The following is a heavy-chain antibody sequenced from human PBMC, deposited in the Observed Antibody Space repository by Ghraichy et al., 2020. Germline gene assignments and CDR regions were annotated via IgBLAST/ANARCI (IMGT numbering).Heavy chain of an antibody. CDR3: ARARGSSGYYAFFEY. D-gene: IGHD3-22*01. CDR1: GGSISSYY. V-gene: IGHV4-4*09. J-gene: IGHJ4*02. Sequence: SQTLSLTCTVSGGSISSYYWSWIRQPPGKGLEWIGTNYNPSLKSRVTISLDTSKNQFSLKLSSVTAADTAVYYCARARGSSGYYAFFEYWGQGTLVTVSS.